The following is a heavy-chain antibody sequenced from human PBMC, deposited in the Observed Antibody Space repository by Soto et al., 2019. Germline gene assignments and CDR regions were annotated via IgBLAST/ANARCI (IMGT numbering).Heavy chain of an antibody. CDR1: GGSISSYH. CDR3: ARDPVERATPYYYGMDV. J-gene: IGHJ6*02. CDR2: IDYSGST. Sequence: SETLSLTCIVSGGSISSYHWSWIRQPPGKGLEWIGYIDYSGSTNYNPSLKSRVTISVDTSMNQFSLKLSSVTAADTAVYYCARDPVERATPYYYGMDVWGQGTTVTVSS. D-gene: IGHD5-12*01. V-gene: IGHV4-59*01.